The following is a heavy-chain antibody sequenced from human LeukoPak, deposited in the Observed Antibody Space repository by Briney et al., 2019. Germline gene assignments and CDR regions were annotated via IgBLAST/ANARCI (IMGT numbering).Heavy chain of an antibody. D-gene: IGHD5-12*01. Sequence: GGSLRLSCAPSGFTFSSYWMSWVRQAPGKGLEWVANINQDGDEKYYVLHAWGRYRLSKENGKNSLYIQINRLRAQDTAVYYCVKVRATLAVYYYYYMGVWGKGTTVTISS. CDR1: GFTFSSYW. J-gene: IGHJ6*03. CDR2: INQDGDEK. CDR3: VKVRATLAVYYYYYMGV. V-gene: IGHV3-7*01.